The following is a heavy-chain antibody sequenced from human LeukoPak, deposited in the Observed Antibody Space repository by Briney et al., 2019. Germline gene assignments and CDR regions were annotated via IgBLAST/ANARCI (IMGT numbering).Heavy chain of an antibody. CDR1: GYTFIYYY. V-gene: IGHV1-2*02. CDR2: INPNSGGT. CDR3: ARDFTMVRGVGPFGY. J-gene: IGHJ4*02. Sequence: GASVKVSCKASGYTFIYYYMHWVRQAPGQGLEWVGWINPNSGGTNYAQKFQGRVTVTRDTSLNTVYMEVSGLRSDDTAVYYCARDFTMVRGVGPFGYWGQGTLVTVSS. D-gene: IGHD3-10*01.